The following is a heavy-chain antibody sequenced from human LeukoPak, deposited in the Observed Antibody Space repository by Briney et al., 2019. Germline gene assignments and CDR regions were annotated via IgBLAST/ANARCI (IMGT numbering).Heavy chain of an antibody. V-gene: IGHV4-4*07. J-gene: IGHJ4*02. CDR1: GGSISGYY. Sequence: SETLSLTCNVSGGSISGYYWNWIRQPAGKGLEWIGRIYTSGSTNYNPSLKSRVTMSIDTSKNQFSLKLSSVTAADTAVYYCARGLVATKRFDYWGQGTLVTVSS. CDR2: IYTSGST. D-gene: IGHD5-12*01. CDR3: ARGLVATKRFDY.